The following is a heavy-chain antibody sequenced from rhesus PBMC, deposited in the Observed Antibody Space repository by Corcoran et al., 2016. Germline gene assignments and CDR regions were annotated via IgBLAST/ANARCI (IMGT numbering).Heavy chain of an antibody. D-gene: IGHD5-42*01. CDR3: ARHGDVYNSLDV. J-gene: IGHJ5-2*02. V-gene: IGHV4-93*02. Sequence: QVQLQESGPAVVKPSETLSLTCDGSGGSISRSNWWSWIRQSTGKGLEWIGGIYGSGGSPDSHPPLTSRVTISIDTSKNQFSLKLSSVTAADSAVYSCARHGDVYNSLDVWGRGVLVTVSS. CDR1: GGSISRSNW. CDR2: IYGSGGSP.